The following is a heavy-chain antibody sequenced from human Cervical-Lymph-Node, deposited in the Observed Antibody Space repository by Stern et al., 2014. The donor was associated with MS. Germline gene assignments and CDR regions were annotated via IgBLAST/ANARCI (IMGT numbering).Heavy chain of an antibody. D-gene: IGHD5-18*01. CDR3: AREPGRGYTNGGYYYYGMDV. J-gene: IGHJ6*02. CDR2: IYYDGRKR. V-gene: IGHV3-33*01. CDR1: GFTFSSYG. Sequence: VQLVESGGGVVQPGRSLRLSCEASGFTFSSYGMHWVRQAPGKGLEWVAVIYYDGRKRYNADSVKGRFTISRDNSKNTLYLQMNRLRAEDTAVYYCAREPGRGYTNGGYYYYGMDVWGQGTTVTVSS.